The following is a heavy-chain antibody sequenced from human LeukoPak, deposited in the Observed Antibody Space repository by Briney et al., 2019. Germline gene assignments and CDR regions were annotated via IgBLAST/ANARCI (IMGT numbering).Heavy chain of an antibody. J-gene: IGHJ4*02. Sequence: SETLSLTCTVSGGSISSHNWNWIRQPPGKGLEWIGDIYTSGSPNYNPSLKSRVTISVDTSKNQFSLKLSSVTAADTAVYYCARVDSSGYYTFFDYCGQGTLVTVSS. CDR2: IYTSGSP. V-gene: IGHV4-59*11. CDR1: GGSISSHN. D-gene: IGHD3-22*01. CDR3: ARVDSSGYYTFFDY.